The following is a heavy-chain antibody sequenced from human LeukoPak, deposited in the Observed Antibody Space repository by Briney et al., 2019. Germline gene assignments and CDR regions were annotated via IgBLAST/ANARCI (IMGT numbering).Heavy chain of an antibody. CDR3: AKEHSGYDLGYFDY. J-gene: IGHJ4*02. CDR1: GFTFSGYG. D-gene: IGHD5-12*01. V-gene: IGHV3-33*06. CDR2: IWYDGSNK. Sequence: PGGSLRLSCAASGFTFSGYGMHWVRQAPGKGLEWVAVIWYDGSNKYYADSVKGRFTISRDNSKNTLYLQMNSLRAEDTAVYYCAKEHSGYDLGYFDYWGQGTLVTVSS.